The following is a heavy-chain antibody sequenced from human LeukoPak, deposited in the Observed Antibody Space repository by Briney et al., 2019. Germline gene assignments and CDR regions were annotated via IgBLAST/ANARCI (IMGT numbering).Heavy chain of an antibody. CDR3: ARPSIVGAPTYFDY. Sequence: GESLKISCKGSGYRFTSYWIGWVRPMPGKGLEWMGTIYPGDSDTRYSPSFQGQVTISADKSISTAYLQWSSLKASDTAMYYCARPSIVGAPTYFDYWGQGTLVTVSS. J-gene: IGHJ4*02. V-gene: IGHV5-51*01. CDR1: GYRFTSYW. D-gene: IGHD1-26*01. CDR2: IYPGDSDT.